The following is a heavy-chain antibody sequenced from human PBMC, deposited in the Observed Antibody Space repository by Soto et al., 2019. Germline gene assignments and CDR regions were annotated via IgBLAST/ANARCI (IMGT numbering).Heavy chain of an antibody. V-gene: IGHV4-59*12. CDR3: ARESKYDTSGYPPWFAP. Sequence: SSETLSLTCTVSGVSISNYYWNWIRQSPGKGLEWIGYIYSSGSTPYNPSLQNRVTISIDTSKNQFSLKVNSVTAADTAVYYCARESKYDTSGYPPWFAPWGQGTLVTVSS. D-gene: IGHD3-22*01. CDR1: GVSISNYY. CDR2: IYSSGST. J-gene: IGHJ5*02.